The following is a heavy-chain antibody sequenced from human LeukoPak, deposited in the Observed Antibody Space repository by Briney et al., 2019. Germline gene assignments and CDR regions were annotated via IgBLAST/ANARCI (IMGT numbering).Heavy chain of an antibody. J-gene: IGHJ4*02. Sequence: GGSLRLSCAASGFTFSSYAMSWVRQAPGKGLEWVSGISGSGGSTYYAESVKGRFTISRDDSKNTVYLQMNSLRAEDTAVYYCAKRGVQQWLVDWYFDYWGQGTLVTVSS. CDR2: ISGSGGST. CDR3: AKRGVQQWLVDWYFDY. V-gene: IGHV3-23*01. CDR1: GFTFSSYA. D-gene: IGHD6-19*01.